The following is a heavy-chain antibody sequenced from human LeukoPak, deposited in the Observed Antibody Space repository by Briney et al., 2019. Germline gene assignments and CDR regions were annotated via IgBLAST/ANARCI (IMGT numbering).Heavy chain of an antibody. CDR3: ARDRYYFGSGSYPWYFDL. Sequence: TGGSLRLSCAASGFIFSTYWMSWVRQAPGKGLECVANIKQDGSETHYVDSAKGRFTISRDNGRNSMYLQMNSLRAEDTAVYYCARDRYYFGSGSYPWYFDLWGRGTLVTVSS. CDR2: IKQDGSET. CDR1: GFIFSTYW. J-gene: IGHJ2*01. D-gene: IGHD3-10*01. V-gene: IGHV3-7*01.